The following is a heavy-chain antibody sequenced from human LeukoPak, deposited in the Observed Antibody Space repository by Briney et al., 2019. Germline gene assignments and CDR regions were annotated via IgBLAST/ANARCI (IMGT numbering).Heavy chain of an antibody. CDR2: MNQDGSEQ. J-gene: IGHJ4*02. CDR3: SRGRGCAY. V-gene: IGHV3-7*04. CDR1: GFDFDNYW. Sequence: PGGSLRLSCAASGFDFDNYWMTWVRQVPGKGLEWVANMNQDGSEQYYVDSVKGRFTISRDNGKKSLYLQMNSLRAEDTAVYYCSRGRGCAYWGQGTLVTVSS. D-gene: IGHD2-8*01.